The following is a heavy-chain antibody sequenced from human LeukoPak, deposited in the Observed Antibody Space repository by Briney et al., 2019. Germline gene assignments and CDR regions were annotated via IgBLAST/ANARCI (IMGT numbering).Heavy chain of an antibody. D-gene: IGHD1-26*01. J-gene: IGHJ6*03. CDR2: ISGSGGST. CDR3: AKDAGGYYYYYMGV. CDR1: GFTFSNYA. V-gene: IGHV3-23*01. Sequence: GGSLRLSCAASGFTFSNYAMNWVRQAPGKGLEWVSAISGSGGSTYYADSVKGRFTISRDNSKNTLYLQMNSLRPEDTALYYCAKDAGGYYYYYMGVWGKGTTVTISS.